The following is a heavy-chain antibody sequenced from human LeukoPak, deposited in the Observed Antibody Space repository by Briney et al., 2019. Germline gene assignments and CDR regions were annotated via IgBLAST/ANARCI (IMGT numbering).Heavy chain of an antibody. CDR3: ARESYYYDSSGYYLGYFDY. CDR2: VYYNGVT. D-gene: IGHD3-22*01. J-gene: IGHJ4*02. Sequence: SETLSLTCTVSGGSISSSSYYWGWIRQPPGKGLEWIGSVYYNGVTYYKSSLKSRVTISVDTSKNQFSLKLSSVTAADTAVYYCARESYYYDSSGYYLGYFDYWGQGTLVTVSS. CDR1: GGSISSSSYY. V-gene: IGHV4-39*07.